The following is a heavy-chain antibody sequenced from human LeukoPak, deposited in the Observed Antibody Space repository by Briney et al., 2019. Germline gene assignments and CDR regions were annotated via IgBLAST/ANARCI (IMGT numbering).Heavy chain of an antibody. CDR2: INGDGSST. D-gene: IGHD3-16*01. J-gene: IGHJ4*02. V-gene: IGHV3-74*01. CDR1: GFTFSSHY. CDR3: ARDLYAFDS. Sequence: GGSLRLSCAASGFTFSSHYIHWVRQVPGKGLVWVSDINGDGSSTTYADSVKGRFTISRDNPKNTLFLQMNSLRAEDTAVYYCARDLYAFDSWGQGTLVTVSS.